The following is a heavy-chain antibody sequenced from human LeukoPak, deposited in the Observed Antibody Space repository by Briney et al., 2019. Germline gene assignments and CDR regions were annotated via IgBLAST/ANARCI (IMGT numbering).Heavy chain of an antibody. D-gene: IGHD1-7*01. CDR1: GFTFSSYG. Sequence: PGGSLRLSCAASGFTFSSYGMHWVRQAPGKGLQWVAVIWYDGSNKYYADSVKGRFTISRDNSKNTLYLRMNSLRAEDTAVYYCARDFYWNYDYYYYGMDVWGQGTTVTVSS. CDR3: ARDFYWNYDYYYYGMDV. V-gene: IGHV3-33*01. J-gene: IGHJ6*02. CDR2: IWYDGSNK.